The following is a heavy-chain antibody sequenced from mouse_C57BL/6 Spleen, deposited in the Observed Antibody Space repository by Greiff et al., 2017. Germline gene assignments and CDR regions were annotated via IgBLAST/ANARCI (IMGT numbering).Heavy chain of an antibody. D-gene: IGHD1-1*01. J-gene: IGHJ2*01. V-gene: IGHV1-82*01. CDR2: IYPGDGDT. Sequence: VQLQQSGPELVKPGASVKISCKASGYAFSSSWMNWVKQRPGKGLEWIGRIYPGDGDTNYNGKFKGKATLTADKSSSTAYMQLSSLTSEDSAVYFCARGRGGSSFDYWGQGTTLTVSS. CDR3: ARGRGGSSFDY. CDR1: GYAFSSSW.